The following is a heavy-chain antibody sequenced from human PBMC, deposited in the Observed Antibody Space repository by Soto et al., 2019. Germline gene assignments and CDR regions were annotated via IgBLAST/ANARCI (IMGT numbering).Heavy chain of an antibody. CDR2: ISYDGSNK. CDR3: AKELVVVVPAARSMDV. J-gene: IGHJ6*02. Sequence: XESLSLSCAASGLTFSSNGMHGVRQAPGKGLEWVAVISYDGSNKYYADSVKGRFTISRDNSKNTLYLQMNSLRAEDTAVYYCAKELVVVVPAARSMDVWGQGTTVSVSS. V-gene: IGHV3-30*18. CDR1: GLTFSSNG. D-gene: IGHD2-2*01.